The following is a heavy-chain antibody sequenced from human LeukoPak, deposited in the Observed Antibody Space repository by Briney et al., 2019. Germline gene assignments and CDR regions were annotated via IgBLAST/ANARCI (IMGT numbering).Heavy chain of an antibody. J-gene: IGHJ4*02. V-gene: IGHV3-21*01. CDR2: ISSSSSYI. D-gene: IGHD6-13*01. CDR1: GFTFSSYS. CDR3: ARDWRYSSSWFDY. Sequence: GGSLRLFCAASGFTFSSYSMNWVRQAPGKGLEWVSSISSSSSYICYADSVKGRFTISRDNAKNSLYLQMNSLRAEDTAVYYCARDWRYSSSWFDYWGQGTLVTVSS.